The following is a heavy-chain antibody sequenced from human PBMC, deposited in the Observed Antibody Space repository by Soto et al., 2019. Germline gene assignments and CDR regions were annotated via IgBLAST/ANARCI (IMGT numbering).Heavy chain of an antibody. CDR1: GFTVSSNY. Sequence: PGGSLRLSCAASGFTVSSNYMSWVRQAPGKGLEWVSVIYSGGSTYYADSVKGRFTISRHNSKNTLYLQMNSLRVEDTAVYYCARGGLEYSGYDIDYWGQGTLVTVSS. J-gene: IGHJ4*02. CDR2: IYSGGST. CDR3: ARGGLEYSGYDIDY. V-gene: IGHV3-53*04. D-gene: IGHD5-12*01.